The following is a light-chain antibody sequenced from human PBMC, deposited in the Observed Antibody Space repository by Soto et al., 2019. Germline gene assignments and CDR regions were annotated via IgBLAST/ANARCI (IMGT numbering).Light chain of an antibody. CDR2: ENN. J-gene: IGLJ1*01. Sequence: QSVLTQPPSVSAAPGQTVTISCSGSSSNIGNNYVSWYQHLPGTAPKLLIYENNKRPSGTPDRFSGSKSGTSATLGITGLQTGDEADYYCGTWDSSLKNYVIGTGTKLTVL. CDR3: GTWDSSLKNYV. V-gene: IGLV1-51*02. CDR1: SSNIGNNY.